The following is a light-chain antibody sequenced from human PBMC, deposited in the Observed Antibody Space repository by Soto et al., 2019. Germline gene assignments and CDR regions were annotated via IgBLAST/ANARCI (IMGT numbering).Light chain of an antibody. V-gene: IGKV1-5*01. CDR2: DAS. CDR3: QQYISYSTLYT. CDR1: QGISSW. J-gene: IGKJ2*01. Sequence: DIQMTQSPSTLSASVGDRVTITCRASQGISSWLAWYQQKPGRAPKLLIFDASNLESGVPSRFSGSGFGKEFTLTISSLQPDDFATHFCQQYISYSTLYTFGQGTKLEIK.